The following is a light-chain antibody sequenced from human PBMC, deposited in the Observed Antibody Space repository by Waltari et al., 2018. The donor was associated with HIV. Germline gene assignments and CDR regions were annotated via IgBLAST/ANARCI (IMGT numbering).Light chain of an antibody. V-gene: IGLV2-14*03. J-gene: IGLJ1*01. Sequence: QSALTQPASVSGSPGQSIHIPCTGTRRDVGGYNSVARYQQHPGTAPKLIIYDVSNRPSGVPYRFSGSKSGNTASLTISGLQAEDEADYYCKSKTSSSTPCVFGTGTKVTVL. CDR3: KSKTSSSTPCV. CDR1: RRDVGGYNS. CDR2: DVS.